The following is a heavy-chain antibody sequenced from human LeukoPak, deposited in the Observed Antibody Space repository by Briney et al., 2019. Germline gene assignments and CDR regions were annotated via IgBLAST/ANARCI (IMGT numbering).Heavy chain of an antibody. Sequence: SVKVSCKASGYTFTSYAISWVRQAPGQGLEWMGRIIPILGIANYAQKFQGRVTITADKSTSTAYMELSSLRSEDTAVYYCASSAGRQRGYSYEIDYWGQGTLVTVSS. CDR3: ASSAGRQRGYSYEIDY. V-gene: IGHV1-69*04. CDR1: GYTFTSYA. CDR2: IIPILGIA. J-gene: IGHJ4*02. D-gene: IGHD5-18*01.